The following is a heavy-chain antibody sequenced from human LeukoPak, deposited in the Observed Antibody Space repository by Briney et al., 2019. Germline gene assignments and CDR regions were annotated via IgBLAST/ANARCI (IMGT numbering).Heavy chain of an antibody. Sequence: GGSLRLACAASGFTFSSYAMSRVRQAPGKGLEWVSAISGSGGTTYYADSVKGRFTISRDNSKNTLYLQMNSLRAEDAAVYYCAKAYNWNHYYGMDVWGQGTTVTVSS. V-gene: IGHV3-23*01. CDR1: GFTFSSYA. CDR2: ISGSGGTT. CDR3: AKAYNWNHYYGMDV. D-gene: IGHD1-1*01. J-gene: IGHJ6*02.